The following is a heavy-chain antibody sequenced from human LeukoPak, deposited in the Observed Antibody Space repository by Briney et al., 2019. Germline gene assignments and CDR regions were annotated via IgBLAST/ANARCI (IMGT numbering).Heavy chain of an antibody. CDR2: IYYSGST. D-gene: IGHD2-15*01. CDR3: ARVGGKGGWFDP. J-gene: IGHJ5*02. CDR1: GVSISSYY. V-gene: IGHV4-59*01. Sequence: PSETLSLTCNVSGVSISSYYWSWIRQPPGKGLEWIGYIYYSGSTNYNPSLKSRVTISVDTSKNQFSLKLSSVTAADTAVYYCARVGGKGGWFDPWGQGTLVTVSS.